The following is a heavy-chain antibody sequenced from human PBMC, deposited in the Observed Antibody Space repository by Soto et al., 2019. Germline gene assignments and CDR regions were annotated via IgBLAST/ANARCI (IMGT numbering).Heavy chain of an antibody. J-gene: IGHJ4*02. CDR1: GYTFTSYG. Sequence: ASVKVSCKASGYTFTSYGISWVRQAPGQGLEWMGWISAYNGNTNYAQKLQGRVTMTTDTSTSTAYMELRSLRSDDTAVYYCARHFPYYDILTGYSQDSGYFDYWGQGTLVTVSS. V-gene: IGHV1-18*01. D-gene: IGHD3-9*01. CDR2: ISAYNGNT. CDR3: ARHFPYYDILTGYSQDSGYFDY.